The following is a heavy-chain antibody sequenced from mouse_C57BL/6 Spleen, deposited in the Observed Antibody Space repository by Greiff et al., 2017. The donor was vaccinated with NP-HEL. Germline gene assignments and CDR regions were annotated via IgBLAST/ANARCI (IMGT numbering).Heavy chain of an antibody. Sequence: EVKLQESGPGLVKPSQSLSLTCSVTGYSITSGYYWNWIRQFPGNKLEWMGYISYDGSNNYNPSLKNRISITRDTSKNQCVLKLNSVTTEDTATYYCARGEWDYDGGGWFAYWGQGTLVTVSA. CDR1: GYSITSGYY. V-gene: IGHV3-6*01. CDR2: ISYDGSN. CDR3: ARGEWDYDGGGWFAY. D-gene: IGHD2-4*01. J-gene: IGHJ3*01.